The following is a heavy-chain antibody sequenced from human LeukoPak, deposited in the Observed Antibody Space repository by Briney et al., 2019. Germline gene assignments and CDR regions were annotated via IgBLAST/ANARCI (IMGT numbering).Heavy chain of an antibody. CDR1: GGSISSHY. CDR2: VDYSGST. V-gene: IGHV4-59*11. D-gene: IGHD3-10*01. Sequence: SETLSLTCTVSGGSISSHYWSWIRQSPGKGLEWIGYVDYSGSTNYNPSLKRRVTISVDTSKNQFSLRLSSVTAADTAMYYCARVRGATSSYYYYMDVWGKGTTVTVSS. CDR3: ARVRGATSSYYYYMDV. J-gene: IGHJ6*03.